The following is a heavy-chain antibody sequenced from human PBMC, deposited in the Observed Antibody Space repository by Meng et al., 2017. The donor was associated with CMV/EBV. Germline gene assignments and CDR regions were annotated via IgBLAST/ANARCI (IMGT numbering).Heavy chain of an antibody. CDR2: ISSISNYL. D-gene: IGHD7-27*01. CDR3: ARFSSNWGRGNYYYYGMDV. V-gene: IGHV3-21*04. Sequence: GESLKISCAASGFTFSGYSMNWVRQAPGKGLEWVSSISSISNYLFYADSVKGRFPISRDNAKNSLFLQMNSLRAEDTAVYYCARFSSNWGRGNYYYYGMDVWGQGTTVTVSS. CDR1: GFTFSGYS. J-gene: IGHJ6*02.